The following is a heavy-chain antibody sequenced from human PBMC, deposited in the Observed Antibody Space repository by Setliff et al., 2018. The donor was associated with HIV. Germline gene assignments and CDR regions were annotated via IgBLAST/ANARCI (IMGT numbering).Heavy chain of an antibody. V-gene: IGHV3-43D*04. Sequence: GGSLRLSCAASGFTFDDYAMHWVRQTPGKGLAWVSLISWSGGNTFYADSVKGRFTISRDNRKHSLFLPMNSLRTEDTAFYYCAKDGAITGTTYPDSWGQGTLVTVSS. D-gene: IGHD1-7*01. CDR1: GFTFDDYA. CDR3: AKDGAITGTTYPDS. J-gene: IGHJ4*02. CDR2: ISWSGGNT.